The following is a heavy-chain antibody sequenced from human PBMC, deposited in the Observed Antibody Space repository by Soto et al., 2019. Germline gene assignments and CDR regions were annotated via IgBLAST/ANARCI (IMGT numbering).Heavy chain of an antibody. J-gene: IGHJ4*02. Sequence: QVHLVQSGAEVKKPGASVKVSCKASGYTFTSYGITWVRQAPGQGLEWMGWLSAHNGNTDYSQKLQGRVLVTRDTSTSTAYMELRSLRSDDTAVYYCAIGRYGDYWGPGALVTVSS. D-gene: IGHD1-1*01. CDR1: GYTFTSYG. CDR3: AIGRYGDY. V-gene: IGHV1-18*01. CDR2: LSAHNGNT.